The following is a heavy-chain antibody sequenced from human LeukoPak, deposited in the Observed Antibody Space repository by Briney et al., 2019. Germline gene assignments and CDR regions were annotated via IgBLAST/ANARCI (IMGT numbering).Heavy chain of an antibody. V-gene: IGHV4-59*13. CDR1: GGSISSYY. CDR2: IYYGGGT. D-gene: IGHD3-10*01. Sequence: PSETLSLTCTVSGGSISSYYWSWIRQPPGKGLEWIGYIYYGGGTNYNPSLKSRVTLSLDTSKNQFSLNLSSVTAADTAVYYCAGKDYYGSGSYSGDAFDIWGQGTMVTVSS. J-gene: IGHJ3*02. CDR3: AGKDYYGSGSYSGDAFDI.